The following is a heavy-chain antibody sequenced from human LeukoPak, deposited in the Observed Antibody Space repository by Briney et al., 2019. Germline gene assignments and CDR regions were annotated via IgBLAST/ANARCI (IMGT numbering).Heavy chain of an antibody. Sequence: GSLRLSCAASGFTFSSYAMHWVRQAPGKGLEWVAVISYDGSNKYYADSVKGRFTISRDNAKNSLYLQMNSLRAEDTAVYYCARTTVTSPFDYWGQGTLVTVSS. J-gene: IGHJ4*02. CDR2: ISYDGSNK. CDR3: ARTTVTSPFDY. CDR1: GFTFSSYA. V-gene: IGHV3-30-3*01. D-gene: IGHD4-11*01.